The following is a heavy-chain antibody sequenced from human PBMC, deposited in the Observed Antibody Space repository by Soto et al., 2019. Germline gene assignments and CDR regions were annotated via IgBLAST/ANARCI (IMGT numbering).Heavy chain of an antibody. J-gene: IGHJ5*02. V-gene: IGHV4-39*01. CDR3: ARQNPLNWFDP. CDR1: GGSISGSSYY. CDR2: ISDSEST. Sequence: QLRLQASGPGLLKPSETLSLTCTVSGGSISGSSYYWGWIRQPPGKGLEWIGSISDSESTYYNLSLKSRITMSVDTSKNQFSLKLSSVSAADTAVYYCARQNPLNWFDPWGQGTLVTVSS.